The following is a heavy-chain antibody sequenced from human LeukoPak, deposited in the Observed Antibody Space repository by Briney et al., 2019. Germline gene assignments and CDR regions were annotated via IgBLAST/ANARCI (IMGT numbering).Heavy chain of an antibody. V-gene: IGHV4-59*01. CDR3: ARAGSGSYWDTYRFDY. CDR1: GGSISSYY. J-gene: IGHJ4*02. D-gene: IGHD1-26*01. Sequence: SETLSLTCTVPGGSISSYYWSWIRQPPGKGLEWIGYIYYSGSTNYNPSLKSRVTISVDTSKNQFSLKLSSVTAADTAVYYCARAGSGSYWDTYRFDYWGQGTLVTVSS. CDR2: IYYSGST.